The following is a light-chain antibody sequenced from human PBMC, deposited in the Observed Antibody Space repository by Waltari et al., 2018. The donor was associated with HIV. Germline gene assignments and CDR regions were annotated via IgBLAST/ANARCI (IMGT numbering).Light chain of an antibody. CDR2: EVS. CDR1: SRAVGGYTH. V-gene: IGLV2-14*01. Sequence: QSPLPQPPPVSGSPGQPLPISCTGTSRAVGGYTHFSWYQHHPGKAPKLMIYEVSNRPSGVSHRFSGSKSGNTASLIISGLQGDDESDYYCSSYTTNNTLVFGTGTKVTVL. CDR3: SSYTTNNTLV. J-gene: IGLJ1*01.